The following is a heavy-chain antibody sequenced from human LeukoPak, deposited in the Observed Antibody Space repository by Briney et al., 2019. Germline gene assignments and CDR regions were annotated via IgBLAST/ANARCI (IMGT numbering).Heavy chain of an antibody. CDR1: GYTLTELS. V-gene: IGHV1-24*01. D-gene: IGHD3-22*01. J-gene: IGHJ4*02. Sequence: EASVKVSCKVSGYTLTELSMHWVRQAPGKGLEWMGGFDPEDGETIYAQKFQGRVTMTEDTSTDTAYVELSSLRSEDTAVYYCATGYYDSSGYYAHWGQGTLVTVSS. CDR3: ATGYYDSSGYYAH. CDR2: FDPEDGET.